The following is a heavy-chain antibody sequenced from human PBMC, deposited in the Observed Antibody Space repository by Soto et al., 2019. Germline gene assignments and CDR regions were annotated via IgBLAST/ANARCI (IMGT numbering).Heavy chain of an antibody. CDR3: ASEKNWNDYWFDP. CDR2: ISSSGSNI. D-gene: IGHD1-1*01. Sequence: GGSLSLSCAASGFTFSSYAMHWVRQAPGKGLEWVSSISSSGSNIYYADSVKGRFTISRDNAKNSLYLQMNSLRAEDTAVYYCASEKNWNDYWFDPWGQGTLVTVSS. V-gene: IGHV3-21*01. J-gene: IGHJ5*02. CDR1: GFTFSSYA.